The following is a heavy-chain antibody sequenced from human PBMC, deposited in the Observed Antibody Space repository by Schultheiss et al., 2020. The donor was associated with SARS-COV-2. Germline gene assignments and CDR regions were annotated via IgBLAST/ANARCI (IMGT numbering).Heavy chain of an antibody. CDR1: GYTFSSYF. D-gene: IGHD3-3*01. CDR2: INPSGGST. Sequence: ASVKVSCKASGYTFSSYFIHWVRQAPGQGLEWMGIINPSGGSTTYAQKFQGRVTMTRDMSTNTVYMELRSLRFEDTAVYYCARLLEGFDFWSGSYYFYFWGQGTLVTVSS. V-gene: IGHV1-46*01. J-gene: IGHJ4*02. CDR3: ARLLEGFDFWSGSYYFYF.